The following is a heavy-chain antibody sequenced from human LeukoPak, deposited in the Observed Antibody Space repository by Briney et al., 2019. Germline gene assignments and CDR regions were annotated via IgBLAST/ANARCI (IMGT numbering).Heavy chain of an antibody. D-gene: IGHD4-17*01. V-gene: IGHV4-59*11. CDR3: ARGHTTVTTLDFDY. CDR1: GGSISSHY. J-gene: IGHJ4*02. CDR2: IYYSGST. Sequence: SETLSLTCTVSGGSISSHYWSWIRQPPGKGLEWIGYIYYSGSTNYNPSLKSRVTISVDTSKNQFSLKLSSVTAADTAVYYCARGHTTVTTLDFDYWGQGALVTVSS.